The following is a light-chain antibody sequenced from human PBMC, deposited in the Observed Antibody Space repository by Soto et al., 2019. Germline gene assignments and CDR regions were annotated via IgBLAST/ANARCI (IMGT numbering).Light chain of an antibody. J-gene: IGKJ2*01. Sequence: EIVMTQSPATLSGSPGERAALSCRASQSVSSNFAWYQQKPGQAPRLLIYGASTRATGIPARFSGSGSGTDFTLTISSLQSEDFAVYYWQQYNNWPYTFGQGTKLEIK. CDR2: GAS. CDR1: QSVSSN. CDR3: QQYNNWPYT. V-gene: IGKV3-15*01.